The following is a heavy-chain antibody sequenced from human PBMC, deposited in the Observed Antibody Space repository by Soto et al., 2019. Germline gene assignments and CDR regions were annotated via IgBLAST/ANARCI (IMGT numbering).Heavy chain of an antibody. Sequence: GASVKVSCKASGYTFTSYGISWVRQAPGQGLEWMGWISAYNGNTNYAQKLQGRVTMTTDTSTSTAYMELRSLRAEDTAVYYCAKESRHYYDSSGYSWFDPWGQGTLVTVSS. J-gene: IGHJ5*02. CDR1: GYTFTSYG. CDR2: ISAYNGNT. CDR3: AKESRHYYDSSGYSWFDP. V-gene: IGHV1-18*01. D-gene: IGHD3-22*01.